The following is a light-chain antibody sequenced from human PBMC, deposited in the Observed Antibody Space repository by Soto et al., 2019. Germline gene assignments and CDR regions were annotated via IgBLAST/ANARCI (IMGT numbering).Light chain of an antibody. CDR2: DAS. V-gene: IGKV1-33*01. J-gene: IGKJ1*01. CDR1: QDISNY. CDR3: QQYSSFST. Sequence: DIQMTQSPSSLSASVGDRVTMTCQASQDISNYLNWYQQKPGKAPKLLIYDASNLETGVPSRFSGSGSGTDFTFTISSLQPEDIATYHCQQYSSFSTFGQGTKVDIK.